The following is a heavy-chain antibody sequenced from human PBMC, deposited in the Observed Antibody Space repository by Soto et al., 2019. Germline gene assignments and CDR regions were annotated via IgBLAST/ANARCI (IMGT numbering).Heavy chain of an antibody. CDR3: ARGDDFWSGYYLSYFDY. CDR2: INPNSGST. J-gene: IGHJ4*02. D-gene: IGHD3-3*01. V-gene: IGHV1-2*04. Sequence: GGPVKVSCKASGYTFTSYSISWVRQAPGQGLEWMGWINPNSGSTNYAQKFQGWVTMTRDTSISTAYMELSRLRSDDTAVYYCARGDDFWSGYYLSYFDYWGQGTLVTVSS. CDR1: GYTFTSYS.